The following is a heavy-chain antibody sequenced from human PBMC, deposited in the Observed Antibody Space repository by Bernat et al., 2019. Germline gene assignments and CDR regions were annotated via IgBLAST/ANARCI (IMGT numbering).Heavy chain of an antibody. CDR3: ARGIQLWLSSNDAFDI. D-gene: IGHD5-18*01. V-gene: IGHV3-30-3*01. J-gene: IGHJ3*02. CDR2: ISYDGSNK. CDR1: GFTFSSYA. Sequence: QVQLVESGGGVVQPGRSLRLSCAASGFTFSSYAMHWVRQAPGKGLEWVAVISYDGSNKYYADSVMGRFTISRDNSKNTLYLQMNSLRAEDTAVYYCARGIQLWLSSNDAFDIWGQGTMVTVSS.